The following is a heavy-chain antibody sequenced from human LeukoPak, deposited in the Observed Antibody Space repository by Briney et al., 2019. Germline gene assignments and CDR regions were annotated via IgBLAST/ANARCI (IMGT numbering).Heavy chain of an antibody. D-gene: IGHD2-2*01. CDR1: GGTFSSYA. CDR3: AREYELVVPGVRFDP. CDR2: IIPILGIA. V-gene: IGHV1-69*04. J-gene: IGHJ5*01. Sequence: ASVKVSCKASGGTFSSYAISWVRQAPGQGLEWMGRIIPILGIANYAQKFQGRVTITADKSTSTAYMELSSLRSEDTAVYYCAREYELVVPGVRFDPWGQGTLVTGSS.